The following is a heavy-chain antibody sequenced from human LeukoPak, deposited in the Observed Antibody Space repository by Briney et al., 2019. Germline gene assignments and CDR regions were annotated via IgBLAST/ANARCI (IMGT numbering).Heavy chain of an antibody. V-gene: IGHV1-18*01. CDR1: GYTFTSYG. Sequence: ASVKASCKASGYTFTSYGISWVRQAPGQGLEWMGWISAYNGNTNYAQKLQGRVTMTTDTSTSTAYMELRSLRSDDTAVYYCARAVPYSNYVNYYGMDVWGQGTTVTVSS. J-gene: IGHJ6*02. CDR3: ARAVPYSNYVNYYGMDV. CDR2: ISAYNGNT. D-gene: IGHD4-11*01.